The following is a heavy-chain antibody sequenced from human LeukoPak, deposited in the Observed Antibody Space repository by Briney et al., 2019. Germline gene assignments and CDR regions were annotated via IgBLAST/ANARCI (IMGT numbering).Heavy chain of an antibody. Sequence: SETLSLTCTVSGGSISSYYWSWIRQPPGKGLEWIGYIYYSGSTNYDPSLKSRVTISVDTSKNQFSLKLSSVTAADTAVYYCAREGGSSWYGKFDPWGQGTLVTVSS. J-gene: IGHJ5*02. CDR3: AREGGSSWYGKFDP. D-gene: IGHD6-13*01. V-gene: IGHV4-59*01. CDR2: IYYSGST. CDR1: GGSISSYY.